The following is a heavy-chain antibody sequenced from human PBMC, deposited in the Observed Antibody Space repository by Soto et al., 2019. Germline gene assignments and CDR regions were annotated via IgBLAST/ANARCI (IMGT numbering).Heavy chain of an antibody. J-gene: IGHJ4*02. CDR1: GGSISSYY. D-gene: IGHD3-9*01. CDR3: ARANYDILSGPKYDY. CDR2: IYYSGST. Sequence: SETLSLTCTVSGGSISSYYWSWIRQPPGKGLEWIGYIYYSGSTNYNPSLKSRVTISVDTSKNQFSLKLSSVTAADTAVYYCARANYDILSGPKYDYWGQGTLVTVSS. V-gene: IGHV4-59*01.